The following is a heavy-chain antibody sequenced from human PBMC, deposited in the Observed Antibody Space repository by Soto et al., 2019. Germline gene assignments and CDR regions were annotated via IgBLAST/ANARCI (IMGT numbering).Heavy chain of an antibody. D-gene: IGHD3-22*01. CDR2: IKSKTDGGTT. CDR3: TTDYFYYYVSYGSFFYY. J-gene: IGHJ4*02. CDR1: GFTFSNAW. Sequence: EVQLVESGGGLVKPGGSLRLSCAASGFTFSNAWMSWVRQAPGKGLEWVGRIKSKTDGGTTDYAASVKGRFTISRDDSKNTLYLQMNSLKTEDTALYFCTTDYFYYYVSYGSFFYYWGQGTLVTVFS. V-gene: IGHV3-15*01.